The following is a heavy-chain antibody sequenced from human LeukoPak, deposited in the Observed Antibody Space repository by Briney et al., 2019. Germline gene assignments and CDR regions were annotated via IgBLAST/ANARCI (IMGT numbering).Heavy chain of an antibody. V-gene: IGHV1-8*01. D-gene: IGHD2-2*01. CDR2: MNPNSGNT. CDR3: ARPRYCGSTSCYRDYYYMDV. Sequence: ASVKVSCKASGYTFTSYDINWVRQATGQGLEWMGWMNPNSGNTGYAQKFQGRVTMTRNTSISTAYMELSSLRSEDTAVYYCARPRYCGSTSCYRDYYYMDVWAKGPRSPSP. J-gene: IGHJ6*03. CDR1: GYTFTSYD.